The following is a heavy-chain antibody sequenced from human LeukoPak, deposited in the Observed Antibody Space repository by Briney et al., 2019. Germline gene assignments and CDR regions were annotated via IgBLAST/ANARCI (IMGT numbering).Heavy chain of an antibody. Sequence: GGSLRLSCAASGLTFSGSVMHWVRQASGKGLGWVGRIRSKANSYATAYAASVKGRFTISRDDSKNTAYLQMNSLKTEDTAVYFCIRAPSYYDSSGGFDPWGQGTLVTVSS. CDR1: GLTFSGSV. D-gene: IGHD3-22*01. V-gene: IGHV3-73*01. CDR3: IRAPSYYDSSGGFDP. J-gene: IGHJ5*02. CDR2: IRSKANSYAT.